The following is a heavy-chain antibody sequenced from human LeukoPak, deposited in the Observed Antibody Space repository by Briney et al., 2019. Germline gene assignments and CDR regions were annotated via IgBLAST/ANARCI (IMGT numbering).Heavy chain of an antibody. D-gene: IGHD3-9*01. Sequence: QTGGSLRLSCAASGFTFSSYSMNWVRQAPGKGLEWVANIKQDGSEKYYVDSVKGRFTISRDNAKNSLYLQMNSLRAEDTAVYYCARDSQLRYFDWLSRGGSYYFDYWGQGTLVTVSS. V-gene: IGHV3-7*01. CDR3: ARDSQLRYFDWLSRGGSYYFDY. CDR1: GFTFSSYS. J-gene: IGHJ4*02. CDR2: IKQDGSEK.